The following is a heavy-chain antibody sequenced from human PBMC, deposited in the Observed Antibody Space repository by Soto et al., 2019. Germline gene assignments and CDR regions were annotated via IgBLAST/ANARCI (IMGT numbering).Heavy chain of an antibody. CDR1: GGSFGNSA. V-gene: IGHV1-69*13. Sequence: SVKVSCKASGGSFGNSAINWVRQTPGQGLEWLGGFIPVYRTLNYAQKFQGRVTITADESTDTAYMTLSRLASDETVVYYCAAGVSWIGYFTVDSWGQGTLVTVSS. J-gene: IGHJ4*02. CDR3: AAGVSWIGYFTVDS. D-gene: IGHD3-3*01. CDR2: FIPVYRTL.